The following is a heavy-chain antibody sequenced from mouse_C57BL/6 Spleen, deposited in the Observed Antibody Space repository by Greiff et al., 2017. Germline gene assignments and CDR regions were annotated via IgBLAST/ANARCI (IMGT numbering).Heavy chain of an antibody. Sequence: ESGPGLVKPSQSLSLTCSVTGYSITSGYYWNWIRQFPENKLEWMGNISYDGSNNYNPSLKNRIPITRDTSKNQFFLKLNSVTTEDTATYYCARYDYGGGFAYWGQGTLVTVSA. CDR1: GYSITSGYY. V-gene: IGHV3-6*01. D-gene: IGHD2-4*01. CDR3: ARYDYGGGFAY. J-gene: IGHJ3*01. CDR2: ISYDGSN.